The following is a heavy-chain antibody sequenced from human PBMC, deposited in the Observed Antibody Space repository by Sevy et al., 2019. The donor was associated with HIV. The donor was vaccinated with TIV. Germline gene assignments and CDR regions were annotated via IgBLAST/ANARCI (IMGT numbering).Heavy chain of an antibody. J-gene: IGHJ5*02. CDR1: GGSISSGAYY. CDR3: ARYGSWRLLGYNWFDP. D-gene: IGHD6-13*01. CDR2: IYYSGST. V-gene: IGHV4-31*03. Sequence: SETLSLTCTVSGGSISSGAYYWSWIRQHPGKGLEWIGYIYYSGSTYYNPSLKSRVTISVDTSKNQFSLKLSSVTAADTAVYYCARYGSWRLLGYNWFDPWGQGILVTVSS.